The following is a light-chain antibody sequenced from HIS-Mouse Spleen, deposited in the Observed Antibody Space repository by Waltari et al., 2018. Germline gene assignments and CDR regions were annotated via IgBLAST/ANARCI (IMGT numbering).Light chain of an antibody. Sequence: SHSLTQPPSGPVSPGQPARLACPADASPKKYPCRYQQKSGHAPVLVIYEDSKRPSGIPEGFSGSSSGTMATLTISGAQVEDEADYYCYSTDSSGNHRVFGGGTKLTVL. V-gene: IGLV3-10*01. CDR1: ASPKKY. J-gene: IGLJ2*01. CDR2: EDS. CDR3: YSTDSSGNHRV.